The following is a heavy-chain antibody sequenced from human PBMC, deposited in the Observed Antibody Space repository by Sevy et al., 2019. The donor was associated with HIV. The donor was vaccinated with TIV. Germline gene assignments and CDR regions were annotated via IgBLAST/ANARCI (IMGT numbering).Heavy chain of an antibody. CDR2: IYYSGST. V-gene: IGHV4-61*01. Sequence: SETLSLTCTVSGGSVSSGSYYRSWIRQPPGKGLEWIGYIYYSGSTNYNPSLKSRVTISVDTSKNQFSLKLSSVTAADTAVYYCARAGGWFGELSTDDYYYYYMDVWGKGTTVTVSS. CDR1: GGSVSSGSYY. D-gene: IGHD3-10*01. CDR3: ARAGGWFGELSTDDYYYYYMDV. J-gene: IGHJ6*03.